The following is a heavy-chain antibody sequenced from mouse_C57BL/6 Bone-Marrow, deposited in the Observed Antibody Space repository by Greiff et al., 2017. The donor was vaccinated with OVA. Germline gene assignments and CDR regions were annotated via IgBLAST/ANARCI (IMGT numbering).Heavy chain of an antibody. J-gene: IGHJ2*01. V-gene: IGHV14-4*01. CDR3: TTFITTVVPFDY. CDR2: IDPENGDT. Sequence: EVQLQQSGAELVRPGASVKLSCTASGFNIKDDYMHWVKQRPEQGLEWIGWIDPENGDTEYASKFQGKATITADTSSNTAYLQLSSLTSEDTAVYYCTTFITTVVPFDYWGQGTTLTVSS. D-gene: IGHD1-1*01. CDR1: GFNIKDDY.